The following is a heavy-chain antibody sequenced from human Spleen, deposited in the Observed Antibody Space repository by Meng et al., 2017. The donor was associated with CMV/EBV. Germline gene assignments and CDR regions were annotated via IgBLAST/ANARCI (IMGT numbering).Heavy chain of an antibody. J-gene: IGHJ4*02. CDR1: EFTFSSYS. D-gene: IGHD6-19*01. CDR2: IDSSSGII. V-gene: IGHV3-48*04. Sequence: GESLKISCAASEFTFSSYSMNWVRQAPGKGLEWLSYIDSSSGIIYYADSVKGRFTISRDNAKNSLYLQMNSLRPEDTAVYYCAKVIGGGWYRVNVIANKGFDYWGQGTLVTVSS. CDR3: AKVIGGGWYRVNVIANKGFDY.